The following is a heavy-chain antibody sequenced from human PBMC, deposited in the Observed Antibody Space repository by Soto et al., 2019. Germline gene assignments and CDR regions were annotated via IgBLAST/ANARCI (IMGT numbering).Heavy chain of an antibody. CDR1: GDSVSSNSAA. Sequence: SQTLSLTCAISGDSVSSNSAAWNWIRQSPSRGLEWLGRTYYRSKWYNGYAVSVKSRITINPDTSKNQFSLQLNSVTPEDTAVYYCAREVTAPSYYYYYGMDVWGQGTTVTVSS. CDR3: AREVTAPSYYYYYGMDV. CDR2: TYYRSKWYN. J-gene: IGHJ6*02. V-gene: IGHV6-1*01. D-gene: IGHD4-4*01.